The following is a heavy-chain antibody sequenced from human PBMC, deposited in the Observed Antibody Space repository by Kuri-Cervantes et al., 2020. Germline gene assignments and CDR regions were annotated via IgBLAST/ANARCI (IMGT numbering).Heavy chain of an antibody. V-gene: IGHV3-21*01. D-gene: IGHD4-23*01. CDR1: GLTVSSNY. J-gene: IGHJ4*02. Sequence: GGSLRLSCAASGLTVSSNYMRWVRQAPGKGLGWVSSISSSSSYIYYADSVKGRFTISRDNSKNTLYLQMNSLRAEDTAVYHCVKDQTYGGNSGPIDWGQGTLVTVSS. CDR3: VKDQTYGGNSGPID. CDR2: ISSSSSYI.